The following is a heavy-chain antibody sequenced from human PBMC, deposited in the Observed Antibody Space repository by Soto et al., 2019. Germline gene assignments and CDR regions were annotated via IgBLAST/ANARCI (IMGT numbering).Heavy chain of an antibody. CDR3: STSPRNRRGQPFGC. V-gene: IGHV3-49*03. CDR1: GFTFDDYA. Sequence: EMQLVESGGGLVEPGRSLRLSCTGSGFTFDDYAISWFRQTPGRGLECIGFIRSERYGGTADYAASVQGRFTISREDSKCVAFLQMNSLKSDDTGVYFCSTSPRNRRGQPFGCWGQGTLVTVSS. D-gene: IGHD2-2*01. J-gene: IGHJ4*02. CDR2: IRSERYGGTA.